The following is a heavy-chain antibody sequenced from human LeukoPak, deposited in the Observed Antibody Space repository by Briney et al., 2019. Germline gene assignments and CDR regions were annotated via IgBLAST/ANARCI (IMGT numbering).Heavy chain of an antibody. J-gene: IGHJ4*02. Sequence: AGGSLRLSCVASGFAFSNFAMTWVRQAPGKGLEWVSMITGGGDGTYYVDSVKGRFTISRDNSKNTVYLQMNSLRAEDMAVYYCARSREWGFDYWGQGTLVTVSS. CDR1: GFAFSNFA. CDR2: ITGGGDGT. CDR3: ARSREWGFDY. V-gene: IGHV3-23*01. D-gene: IGHD3-16*01.